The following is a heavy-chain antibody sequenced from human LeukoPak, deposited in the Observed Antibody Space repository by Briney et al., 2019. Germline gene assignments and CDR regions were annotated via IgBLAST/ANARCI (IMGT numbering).Heavy chain of an antibody. CDR1: GFTFSSYS. CDR3: ASYCSSTSCPPDGY. CDR2: ITGSDTYI. V-gene: IGHV3-21*01. Sequence: GGSLRLSCAASGFTFSSYSMSRVRQAPGKGLEWVSSITGSDTYIYYADSVKGRFTISRDNAKNSLYLQMNSLRAEDTAVYYCASYCSSTSCPPDGYWGQGTLVTVSS. D-gene: IGHD2-2*01. J-gene: IGHJ4*02.